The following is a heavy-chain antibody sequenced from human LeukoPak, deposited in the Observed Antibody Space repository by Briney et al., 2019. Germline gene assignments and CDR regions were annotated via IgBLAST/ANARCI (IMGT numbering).Heavy chain of an antibody. D-gene: IGHD2-2*01. CDR3: ARETSDCSSTSCYPGYNWFDP. CDR2: IYYSGST. Sequence: LETLSLTRTVSGGSISSYYWSWIRQPPGKGLEWIGYIYYSGSTNYNPSLKSRVTISVDTSKNQFSLKLSSVTAADTAVYYCARETSDCSSTSCYPGYNWFDPWGQGTLVTVSS. J-gene: IGHJ5*02. V-gene: IGHV4-59*01. CDR1: GGSISSYY.